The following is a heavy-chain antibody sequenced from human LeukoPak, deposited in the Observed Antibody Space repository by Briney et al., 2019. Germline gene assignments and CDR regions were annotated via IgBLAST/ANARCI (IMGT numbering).Heavy chain of an antibody. CDR1: GFSLRSHL. Sequence: PGRSLRLSCAASGFSLRSHLMHWVRQAPGKGLVWVSRINSDGSDTNYADSVKGRFTISRDNAKNTLYLQMHSLRVEDTAVYYCARVGSGLRAFDIWGQGTMVSVSS. CDR2: INSDGSDT. D-gene: IGHD3-10*01. J-gene: IGHJ3*02. V-gene: IGHV3-74*01. CDR3: ARVGSGLRAFDI.